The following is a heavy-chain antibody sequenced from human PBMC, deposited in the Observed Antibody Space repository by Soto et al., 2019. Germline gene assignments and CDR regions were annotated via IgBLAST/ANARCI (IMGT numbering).Heavy chain of an antibody. V-gene: IGHV1-18*01. CDR2: ISAYNGNT. Sequence: ASVELSCKASGYTFTSYCISWVRQAPGQGLEWMGWISAYNGNTNYAQKLQGRVTMTTDTSTSTAYMELRSLRSDDTAVYYCATGIGQQRPYYYYGMDVWGKGTTVTVSS. D-gene: IGHD6-25*01. CDR1: GYTFTSYC. J-gene: IGHJ6*04. CDR3: ATGIGQQRPYYYYGMDV.